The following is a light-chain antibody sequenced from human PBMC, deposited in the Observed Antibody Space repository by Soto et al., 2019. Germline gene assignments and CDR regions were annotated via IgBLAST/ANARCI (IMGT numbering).Light chain of an antibody. Sequence: QSALTQPASVSGSPGXXXXISCTGPGSDVDGYNSVSWYQQHPGKDHKLIIYDVINRPSGVSNRFSGSKSGNTASLTISGLQAEDQADYYCSSYRSNDPVIFGGGTKVTVL. V-gene: IGLV2-14*03. CDR3: SSYRSNDPVI. J-gene: IGLJ2*01. CDR1: GSDVDGYNS. CDR2: DVI.